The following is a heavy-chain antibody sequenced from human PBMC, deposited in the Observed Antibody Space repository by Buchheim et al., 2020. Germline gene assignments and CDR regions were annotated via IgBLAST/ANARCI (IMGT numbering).Heavy chain of an antibody. CDR3: ARGWGGDCYLNDY. J-gene: IGHJ4*02. Sequence: EVQLVESGGGLVKPGGSLRLSCAASGFTFSSYSMNWVRQAPGKGLEWVSSISTGTGYIYYADSVKGRFTISRDNAKNSLYLEMNRLRAEDAAVYYCARGWGGDCYLNDYWGQGTL. D-gene: IGHD2-21*02. CDR1: GFTFSSYS. V-gene: IGHV3-21*01. CDR2: ISTGTGYI.